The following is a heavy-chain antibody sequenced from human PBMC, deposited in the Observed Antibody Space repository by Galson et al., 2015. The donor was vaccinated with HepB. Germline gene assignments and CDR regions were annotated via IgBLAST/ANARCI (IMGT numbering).Heavy chain of an antibody. CDR3: AREAPAAELRPLDV. V-gene: IGHV4-59*12. J-gene: IGHJ6*04. CDR1: GVSISSYY. CDR2: IYYSGST. D-gene: IGHD1-7*01. Sequence: ETLSLTCTVSGVSISSYYWSWIRQPPGKGLECIGYIYYSGSTNYNPSLKSRVTMSVDTSKSQFSLKLSSVTAADTAVYYCAREAPAAELRPLDVWGKGTTVTVSS.